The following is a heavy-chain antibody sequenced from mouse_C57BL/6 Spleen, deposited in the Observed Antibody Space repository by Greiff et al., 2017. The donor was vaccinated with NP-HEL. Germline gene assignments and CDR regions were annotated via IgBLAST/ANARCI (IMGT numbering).Heavy chain of an antibody. Sequence: EVQLQQSGAELVRPGASVKLSCTASGFNIKDYYMHWVKQRPEQGLEWIGRIDPEDGDTEYAPKFQGKATMTADTSSNTAYLQLSSLTSEDTAVYYCTIYDYRRDYFDYWGQGTTLTVSS. V-gene: IGHV14-1*01. CDR2: IDPEDGDT. D-gene: IGHD2-4*01. CDR3: TIYDYRRDYFDY. CDR1: GFNIKDYY. J-gene: IGHJ2*01.